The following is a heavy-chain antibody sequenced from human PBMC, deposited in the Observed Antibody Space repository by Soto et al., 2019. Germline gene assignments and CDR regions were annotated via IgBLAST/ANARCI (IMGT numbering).Heavy chain of an antibody. CDR1: GFTFSSYS. D-gene: IGHD3-16*01. CDR2: ISSSSSYI. J-gene: IGHJ3*02. V-gene: IGHV3-21*01. CDR3: ARGSGYDYIWGSYHRGDAFDI. Sequence: VQLVESGGGLVKPGGSLRLSCAASGFTFSSYSMNWVRQAPGKGLEWVSSISSSSSYIYYADSVKGRFTISRDNAKNSLYLQMNSLRAEDTAVYYCARGSGYDYIWGSYHRGDAFDIWGQGTMVTVSS.